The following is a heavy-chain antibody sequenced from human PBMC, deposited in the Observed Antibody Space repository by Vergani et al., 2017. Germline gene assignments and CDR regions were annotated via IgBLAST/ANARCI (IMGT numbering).Heavy chain of an antibody. V-gene: IGHV1-69*04. Sequence: QVQLVQSGAEVKKPGSSVKVSCKASGGTFSSYAISWVRQAPGQGLEWMGRIIPILGIANYAQKFQGRVTITADKSTGTAYMELSSLRSEDTAVYYCARVLCRSSTSCYDYYYYGMDVWGQGTTVTVSS. CDR2: IIPILGIA. D-gene: IGHD2-2*01. J-gene: IGHJ6*02. CDR1: GGTFSSYA. CDR3: ARVLCRSSTSCYDYYYYGMDV.